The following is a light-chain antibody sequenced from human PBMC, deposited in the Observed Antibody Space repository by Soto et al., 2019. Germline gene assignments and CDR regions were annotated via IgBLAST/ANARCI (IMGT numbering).Light chain of an antibody. CDR2: AAS. J-gene: IGKJ4*01. CDR3: LQHHSYPLT. CDR1: QGISNH. Sequence: SGSVGSSFSISCRASQGISNHLLWFQQKPGKVPKRLMSAASSWQSGVPSRFSGSGSGTEFTLTISSLQPQDFATYYCLQHHSYPLTFGGGTKVDIK. V-gene: IGKV1-17*03.